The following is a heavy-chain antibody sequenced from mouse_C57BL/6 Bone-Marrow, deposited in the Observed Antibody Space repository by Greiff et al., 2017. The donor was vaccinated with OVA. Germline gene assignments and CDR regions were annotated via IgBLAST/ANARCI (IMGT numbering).Heavy chain of an antibody. V-gene: IGHV3-6*01. CDR2: ISYDGSN. CDR3: ARECVDY. Sequence: ESGPGLVKPSQSLSLTCSVTGYSITSGYHWHWFRQFPGNTLEWMGYISYDGSNNYNPSLKNRISITRDTSKNQFFLKLNSVTTEDTATYYSARECVDYWGQSATLTVSS. CDR1: GYSITSGYH. J-gene: IGHJ2*01.